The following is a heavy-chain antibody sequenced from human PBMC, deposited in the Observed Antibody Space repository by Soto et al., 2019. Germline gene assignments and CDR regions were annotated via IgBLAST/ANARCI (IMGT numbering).Heavy chain of an antibody. CDR3: AKPRQITSLLLYYFDY. CDR1: GFTFSSYG. CDR2: ISYDGSNK. V-gene: IGHV3-30*18. D-gene: IGHD2-15*01. Sequence: QVQLVESGGGVVQPGRSLRLSCAASGFTFSSYGMHWVRQAPVKGLEWVAVISYDGSNKYYADSVKGRFTISRDNSKNTLYLQMNSLRAEDTAVYYCAKPRQITSLLLYYFDYWGQGTLVTVSS. J-gene: IGHJ4*02.